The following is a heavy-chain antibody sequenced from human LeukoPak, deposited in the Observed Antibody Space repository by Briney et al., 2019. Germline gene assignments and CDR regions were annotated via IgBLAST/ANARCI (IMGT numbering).Heavy chain of an antibody. CDR1: GFTFSSYA. J-gene: IGHJ5*02. CDR3: ARVSGYSSSWYVDNWFDP. D-gene: IGHD6-13*01. Sequence: PGRSLRLSCAASGFTFSSYAMHWVRQAPGKGLEWVAVISYDGSNKYYADSVKGRFTISRDNSKNTLYLQMNSLRAEDTAVYYCARVSGYSSSWYVDNWFDPWGQGTLVTVSS. CDR2: ISYDGSNK. V-gene: IGHV3-30-3*01.